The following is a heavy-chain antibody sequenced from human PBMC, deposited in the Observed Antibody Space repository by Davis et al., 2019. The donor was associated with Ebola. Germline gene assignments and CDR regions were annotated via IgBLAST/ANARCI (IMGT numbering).Heavy chain of an antibody. Sequence: ASVKVSCKASGYTFTGYYMHWVRQAPGQGLEWMGWINPNSGGTNYTQKFQGWVTMTRDTSISTAYMELSRLRSDDTAVYYCARGGKVTGYYYGMDVWGQGTTVTVSS. CDR1: GYTFTGYY. V-gene: IGHV1-2*04. CDR3: ARGGKVTGYYYGMDV. J-gene: IGHJ6*02. CDR2: INPNSGGT. D-gene: IGHD2-21*02.